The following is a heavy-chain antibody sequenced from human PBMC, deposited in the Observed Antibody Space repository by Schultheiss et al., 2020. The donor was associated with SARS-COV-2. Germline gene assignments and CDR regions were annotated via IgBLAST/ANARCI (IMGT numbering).Heavy chain of an antibody. CDR3: ARVYCGGDCYSDL. CDR2: IYYSGST. D-gene: IGHD2-21*01. CDR1: GGSISSGGYY. J-gene: IGHJ2*01. V-gene: IGHV4-31*03. Sequence: SQTLXLTCTVSGGSISSGGYYWSWIRQHPGKGLEWIGYIYYSGSTYYNPSLKSRVTISVDTSKNQFSLKLSSVTAADTAVYYCARVYCGGDCYSDLWGRGTLVTVSS.